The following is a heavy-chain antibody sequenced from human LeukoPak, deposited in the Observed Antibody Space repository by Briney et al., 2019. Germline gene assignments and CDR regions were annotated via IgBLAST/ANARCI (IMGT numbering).Heavy chain of an antibody. Sequence: GASVKVSCKASGYTFTSYGISWVRQAPGQGLEWMGGIIPIFGTANYAQKFQGRVTITADESTSTAYVELSSLRSEDTAVYYCAQNVNDPTYYYGSGSYHAFEYWGQGTLVTVSS. D-gene: IGHD3-10*01. CDR2: IIPIFGTA. CDR3: AQNVNDPTYYYGSGSYHAFEY. CDR1: GYTFTSYG. V-gene: IGHV1-69*13. J-gene: IGHJ4*02.